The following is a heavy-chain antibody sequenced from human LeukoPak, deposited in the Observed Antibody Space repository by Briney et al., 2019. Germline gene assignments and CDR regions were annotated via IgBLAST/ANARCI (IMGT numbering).Heavy chain of an antibody. J-gene: IGHJ4*02. D-gene: IGHD3-3*01. CDR2: ISWNSGSI. V-gene: IGHV3-9*03. Sequence: GGSLRLSCAASGFTFDDYAMHWVRQAPGKGLEWVSGISWNSGSIGYADSVKGRFTISRDNAKNPLYLQMNSLRAEDMALYYCAKDNYYDFWSGHFDYWGQGTLVTVSS. CDR1: GFTFDDYA. CDR3: AKDNYYDFWSGHFDY.